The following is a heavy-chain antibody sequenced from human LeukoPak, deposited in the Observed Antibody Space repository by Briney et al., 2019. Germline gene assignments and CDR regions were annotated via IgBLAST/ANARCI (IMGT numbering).Heavy chain of an antibody. CDR3: AKNSAYDRALGYYYYYMDV. CDR1: GFTFSSYA. V-gene: IGHV3-23*01. Sequence: PGGSLRLFCAASGFTFSSYAMTWVRQAPGKGLEWVSSITGSGERTYYKDSVKGRFIISRDNSMNTLYLQMNSLRAEDTAVYFCAKNSAYDRALGYYYYYMDVWGKGTTVTVSS. CDR2: ITGSGERT. J-gene: IGHJ6*03. D-gene: IGHD5-12*01.